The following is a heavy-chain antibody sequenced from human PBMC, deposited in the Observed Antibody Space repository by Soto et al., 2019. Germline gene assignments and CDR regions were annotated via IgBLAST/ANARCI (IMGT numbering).Heavy chain of an antibody. V-gene: IGHV4-59*01. CDR3: ARDHYGDSDY. J-gene: IGHJ4*02. Sequence: QVQLQESGPGLVKPSETLSLTCTVSGGSISSYYWSWIRQPPGKGLEWIGYIYYSGSTNYNPSLKSRVTISVDTSKNQFSLKLSFVTAADTAVYYCARDHYGDSDYWGQGTLVTVSS. CDR1: GGSISSYY. CDR2: IYYSGST. D-gene: IGHD4-17*01.